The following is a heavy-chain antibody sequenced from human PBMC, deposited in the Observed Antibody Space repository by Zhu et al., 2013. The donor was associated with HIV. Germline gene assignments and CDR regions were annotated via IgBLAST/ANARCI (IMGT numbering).Heavy chain of an antibody. D-gene: IGHD6-6*01. V-gene: IGHV1-69*02. CDR3: AVAARKDYYYYGMDV. Sequence: QVQLVQSGAEVKKPGSSVKVSCKASGGTFSSYTISWVRQAPGQGLEWMGRIIPILGIANYAQKFQGRVTITADKSTSTAYMELSSLRSEDTAVYYCAVAARKDYYYYGMDVWGQGTTVTVSS. J-gene: IGHJ6*02. CDR1: GGTFSSYT. CDR2: IIPILGIA.